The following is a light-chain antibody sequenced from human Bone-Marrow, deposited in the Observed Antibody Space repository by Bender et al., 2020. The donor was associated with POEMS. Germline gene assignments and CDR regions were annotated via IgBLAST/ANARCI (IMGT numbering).Light chain of an antibody. V-gene: IGLV3-1*01. CDR3: KAWDTYSVI. J-gene: IGLJ2*01. Sequence: SYEVIQPPSVSVSPGQTASITCSGDDLGDKYVAWYQQKPGQSPVLVIYQDTKRPSGIPERFSGSNSGNTATLTISGTQAMDEADYYCKAWDTYSVIFGGGTKLTVL. CDR1: DLGDKY. CDR2: QDT.